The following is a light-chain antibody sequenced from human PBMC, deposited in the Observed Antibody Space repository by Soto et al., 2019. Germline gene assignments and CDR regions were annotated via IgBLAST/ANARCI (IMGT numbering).Light chain of an antibody. CDR2: DAS. CDR3: QQRGSWPPSIT. J-gene: IGKJ5*01. V-gene: IGKV3-11*01. Sequence: EVVLTQSPATLSLSPGDRATLSCRASQSVSHALAWYQQKPVQAPRLLIHDASSRATGIPARFSGSGSETDFTLTISSLEPEDFAVYYCQQRGSWPPSITFGQGTRLEIK. CDR1: QSVSHA.